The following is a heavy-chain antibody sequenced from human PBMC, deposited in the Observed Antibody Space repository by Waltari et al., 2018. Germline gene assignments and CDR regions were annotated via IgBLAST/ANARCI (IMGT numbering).Heavy chain of an antibody. J-gene: IGHJ4*02. V-gene: IGHV3-21*02. D-gene: IGHD5-12*01. CDR3: ARGVSITETPWFAY. Sequence: EVQLVESGGGLVKPGGSLRLSCATSGCPFSTYTMNWVRQAPGKGLEWVSSISSSSSNRYYADSVKGRFTISRDNAKNSMYMQLNSLRVEDTAIYYCARGVSITETPWFAYWGQGTLVTVSS. CDR2: ISSSSSNR. CDR1: GCPFSTYT.